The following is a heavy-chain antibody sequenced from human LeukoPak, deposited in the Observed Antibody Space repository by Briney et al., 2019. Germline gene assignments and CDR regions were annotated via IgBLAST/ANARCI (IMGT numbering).Heavy chain of an antibody. J-gene: IGHJ5*02. CDR2: IYTSGST. CDR1: GGSISSYY. D-gene: IGHD2-15*01. Sequence: PSETLSLTCTVSGGSISSYYWSWIRQPAGKGLEWIGRIYTSGSTNYNPSLKSRVTMSVDTSKSQFSLKLSSVTAADTAVYYCARDGYCSGGSCYSYNWFDPWGQGTLVTVSS. CDR3: ARDGYCSGGSCYSYNWFDP. V-gene: IGHV4-4*07.